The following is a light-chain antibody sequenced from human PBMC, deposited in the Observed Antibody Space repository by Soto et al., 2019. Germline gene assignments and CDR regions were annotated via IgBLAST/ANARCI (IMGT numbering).Light chain of an antibody. CDR1: SSDVGGYNH. V-gene: IGLV2-8*01. J-gene: IGLJ1*01. CDR2: YVT. Sequence: QSVLTQPPSASGSPGQSVTISCTGTSSDVGGYNHVSWYQHHPGKAPKLIIYYVTERPSGVPDRFSGSKSGNTASLTVSGLQAEDEAGYYCCPYAGSLNFVFGTGTKLTVL. CDR3: CPYAGSLNFV.